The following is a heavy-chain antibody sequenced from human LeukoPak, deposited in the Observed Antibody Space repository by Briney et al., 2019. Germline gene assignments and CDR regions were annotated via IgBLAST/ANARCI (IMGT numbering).Heavy chain of an antibody. Sequence: SETLSLTCTVSGGSISSGGYYWSWIRQHPGKGLERIGYIYYSGSTYYNPSLKSRATISVDTSKNQFSLKLSSVTAADTAVYYCARSYCSSTSCSPYYYYYMDVWGKGTTVTVSS. J-gene: IGHJ6*03. CDR2: IYYSGST. D-gene: IGHD2-2*01. V-gene: IGHV4-31*03. CDR1: GGSISSGGYY. CDR3: ARSYCSSTSCSPYYYYYMDV.